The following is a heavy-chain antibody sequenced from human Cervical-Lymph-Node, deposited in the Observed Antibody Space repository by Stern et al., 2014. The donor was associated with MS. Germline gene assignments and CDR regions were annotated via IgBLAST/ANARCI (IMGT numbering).Heavy chain of an antibody. CDR2: IYWDDDK. CDR1: GFSLSTSGVG. Sequence: QVPLRESGPTLVKPTQTLTLTCTFSGFSLSTSGVGVGWIRQPPGKALEWLALIYWDDDKRYSPSLESRLTITKDTSKNLVFLTMTNMDHVDTATYYCAHLTTATALDYWGQGTLVTVSS. D-gene: IGHD1-1*01. CDR3: AHLTTATALDY. J-gene: IGHJ4*02. V-gene: IGHV2-5*02.